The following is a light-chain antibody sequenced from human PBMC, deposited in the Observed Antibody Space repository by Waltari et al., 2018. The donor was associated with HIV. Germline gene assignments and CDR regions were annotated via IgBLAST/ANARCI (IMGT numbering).Light chain of an antibody. CDR1: SSNIGRKY. Sequence: QSVLTQPPSASGTTGQRVTISCSGSSSNIGRKYVYWYQQLPGPPPILLIYSNNQLPSGDPVRVSGSTSGTSAALALTGLRSEDEADYYFATWNDSPSGYVFGTGTKVTV. CDR3: ATWNDSPSGYV. J-gene: IGLJ1*01. V-gene: IGLV1-47*02. CDR2: SNN.